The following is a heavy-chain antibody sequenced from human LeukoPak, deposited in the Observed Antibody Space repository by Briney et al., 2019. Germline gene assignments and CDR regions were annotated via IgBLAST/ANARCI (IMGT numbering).Heavy chain of an antibody. D-gene: IGHD3-22*01. CDR3: ARTLNYYDSSGYYAGPDAFDI. Sequence: GGSLRLFCAASGFTFSSYGMHWVRQAPGKGLEWVAVIWYDGSNKYYADSVKGRFTISRDNSKNTLYPQMNSLRAEDTAVYYCARTLNYYDSSGYYAGPDAFDIWGQGTMVTVSS. J-gene: IGHJ3*02. V-gene: IGHV3-33*01. CDR1: GFTFSSYG. CDR2: IWYDGSNK.